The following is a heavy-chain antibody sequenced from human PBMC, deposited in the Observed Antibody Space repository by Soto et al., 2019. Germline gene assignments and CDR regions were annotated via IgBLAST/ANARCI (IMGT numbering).Heavy chain of an antibody. CDR1: GYTFTSYG. V-gene: IGHV1-18*01. D-gene: IGHD6-13*01. CDR2: ISAYNGNT. J-gene: IGHJ6*03. CDR3: AREGFAAAGTNYYYMDG. Sequence: ASVKVSCKASGYTFTSYGISWVRQAPGQGLEWMGWISAYNGNTNYAQKLQGRVTMTTDTSTSTAYMELRSLRSDDTAVYYCAREGFAAAGTNYYYMDGWGKGTTVTVSS.